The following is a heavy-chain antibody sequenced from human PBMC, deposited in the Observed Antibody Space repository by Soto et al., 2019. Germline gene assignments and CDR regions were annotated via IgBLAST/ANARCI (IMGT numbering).Heavy chain of an antibody. CDR3: TRHTDYYDSSGYYYYYYGMDV. CDR2: IRSKANSYAT. D-gene: IGHD3-22*01. Sequence: GGSLRLSCAASGFTISGSAMHWVRQASGKGLEWVGRIRSKANSYATAYAASMKGRFTISRDDSKNTAYLQMNSLKTEDTAVYYCTRHTDYYDSSGYYYYYYGMDVWGQGTTVTVSS. J-gene: IGHJ6*02. CDR1: GFTISGSA. V-gene: IGHV3-73*01.